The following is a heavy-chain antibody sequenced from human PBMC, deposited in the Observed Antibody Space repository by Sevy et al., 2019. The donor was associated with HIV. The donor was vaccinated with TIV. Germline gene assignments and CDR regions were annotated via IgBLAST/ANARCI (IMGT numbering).Heavy chain of an antibody. CDR2: ISSSSSYI. Sequence: GGSLGLSCAASGFTFSSYSMNWVRQAPGKGLEWVSSISSSSSYIYYADSVKGRFTISRDNAKNSLYLQMNSLRAEDTAVYYCAREDIVVVVAASNYYGMDVWGQGTTVTVSS. D-gene: IGHD2-15*01. V-gene: IGHV3-21*01. CDR3: AREDIVVVVAASNYYGMDV. CDR1: GFTFSSYS. J-gene: IGHJ6*02.